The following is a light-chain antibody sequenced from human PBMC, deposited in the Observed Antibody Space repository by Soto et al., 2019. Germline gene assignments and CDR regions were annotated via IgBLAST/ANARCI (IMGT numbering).Light chain of an antibody. J-gene: IGLJ1*01. Sequence: QSALTQPPSVSGAPGQRVTISCTGGASNIGANYDVHWYQQLPGTAPKLLIYGTSNRPSGVPDRFSGSKSGTSASLAITGFQTGDEADYYCGSWDSSLSAYVFGTGTKVTVL. CDR1: ASNIGANYD. CDR3: GSWDSSLSAYV. V-gene: IGLV1-40*01. CDR2: GTS.